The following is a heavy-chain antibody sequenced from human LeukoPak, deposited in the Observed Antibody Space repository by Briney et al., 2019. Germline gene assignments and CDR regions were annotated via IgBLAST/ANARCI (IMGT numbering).Heavy chain of an antibody. CDR1: GGSISSGGYY. CDR3: ARALAAAGTYYYMDV. D-gene: IGHD6-13*01. J-gene: IGHJ6*03. V-gene: IGHV4-31*03. Sequence: SQTLSLTCSVSGGSISSGGYYWSWIRQHPGKGLEWIGYIYYSGSTYYNPSLKSRVTISVDTSKNQFSLKLSSVTAADTAVYYCARALAAAGTYYYMDVWGKGTTVTVSS. CDR2: IYYSGST.